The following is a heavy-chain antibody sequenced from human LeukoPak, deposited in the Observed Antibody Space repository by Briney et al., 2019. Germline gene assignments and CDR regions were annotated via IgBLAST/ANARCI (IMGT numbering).Heavy chain of an antibody. CDR3: ARGEYYYDSSGYLGTL. Sequence: ASVKVSCRASGYTFTSYDINWVRQATGQGLEWMGWMNPNSGNTGYAQKFQGRVTMTRNTSISTAYMELSSLRSEDTAVYFCARGEYYYDSSGYLGTLWGQGTLVTVSS. D-gene: IGHD3-22*01. V-gene: IGHV1-8*01. CDR1: GYTFTSYD. CDR2: MNPNSGNT. J-gene: IGHJ4*02.